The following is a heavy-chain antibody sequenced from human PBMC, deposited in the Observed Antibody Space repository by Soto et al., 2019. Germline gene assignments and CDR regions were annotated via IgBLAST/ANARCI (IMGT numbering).Heavy chain of an antibody. CDR1: GGSFRNYG. J-gene: IGHJ6*02. D-gene: IGHD3-9*01. Sequence: QVQLVQSGAEVKKPGSSVRVSCKVSGGSFRNYGITWVRQSPGQGLEWRGGIMPVFGTAVYAQKFQGRVTISADELTTTASLELSSLSSDDTAVYFCARARDYDLLTAREYALDVWGQGTTVTV. V-gene: IGHV1-69*12. CDR2: IMPVFGTA. CDR3: ARARDYDLLTAREYALDV.